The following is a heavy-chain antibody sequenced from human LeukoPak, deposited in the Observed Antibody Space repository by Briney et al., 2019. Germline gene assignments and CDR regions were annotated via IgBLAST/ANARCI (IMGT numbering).Heavy chain of an antibody. CDR3: AREYYYGSGNYYNRIDY. CDR2: IDPNSGGT. Sequence: ASVKVSCKASGYTFTNFGVTWVRQAPRQGLEWMGWIDPNSGGTNYAQKFQGRVTMTRDTSISTAYMVLNRLRSDDTAVHYCAREYYYGSGNYYNRIDYWGQGTLVTVSS. CDR1: GYTFTNFG. V-gene: IGHV1-2*02. D-gene: IGHD3-10*01. J-gene: IGHJ4*02.